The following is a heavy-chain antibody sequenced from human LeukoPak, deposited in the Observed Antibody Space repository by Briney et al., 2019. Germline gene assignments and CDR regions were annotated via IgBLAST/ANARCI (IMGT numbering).Heavy chain of an antibody. CDR3: ARGGVVVPAAMLSWFDP. Sequence: GASVKVSCKASGGTFSSYAISWVRRAPGQGLEWMGGIIPIFGTANYAQKFQGRVTITADESTSTAYMELSSLRSEDTAVYYCARGGVVVPAAMLSWFDPWGQGTLVTVSS. V-gene: IGHV1-69*13. D-gene: IGHD2-2*01. J-gene: IGHJ5*02. CDR1: GGTFSSYA. CDR2: IIPIFGTA.